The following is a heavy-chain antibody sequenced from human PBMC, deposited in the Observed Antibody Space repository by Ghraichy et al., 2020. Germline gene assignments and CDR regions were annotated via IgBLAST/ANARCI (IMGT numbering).Heavy chain of an antibody. CDR3: ARDKETTFDS. CDR2: IYYSGST. D-gene: IGHD4-11*01. V-gene: IGHV4-59*01. J-gene: IGHJ4*02. CDR1: GGPISESY. Sequence: GSLRLSCTVSGGPISESYWSWIRQPPGKGLEWIGYIYYSGSTNYNPSLKSRVTISLDKSKNQFSLKLRSVSAADTAVYFCARDKETTFDSWGQGTPVTVSS.